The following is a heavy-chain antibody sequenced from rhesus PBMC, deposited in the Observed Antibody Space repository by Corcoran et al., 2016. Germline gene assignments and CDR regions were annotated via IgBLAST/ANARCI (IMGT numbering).Heavy chain of an antibody. D-gene: IGHD6-31*01. CDR3: ARGPYSSGYDY. Sequence: QVQLQESGPGLVKPSETLSLTCAVSGGSISDDYYWSWIRQPPGKGLEWIGYIYGSGGGTNYNPSLKNRVTISKDTSKNQFSLKLSSVTAADTAVYYCARGPYSSGYDYWGQGILVTVSS. CDR1: GGSISDDYY. V-gene: IGHV4-106*01. J-gene: IGHJ4*01. CDR2: IYGSGGGT.